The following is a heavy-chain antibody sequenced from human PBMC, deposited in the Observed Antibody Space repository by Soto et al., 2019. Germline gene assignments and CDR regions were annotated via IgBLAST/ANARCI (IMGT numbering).Heavy chain of an antibody. D-gene: IGHD2-15*01. CDR2: ISSNGGST. V-gene: IGHV3-64*01. CDR3: ARGEGDSCSGGSCYSGARFDY. J-gene: IGHJ4*02. CDR1: GFTFSSYA. Sequence: EVQLVESGGGLVQPGGSLRLSCAASGFTFSSYAMHWVRQAPGTGLEYVSAISSNGGSTYYANSVKGRFTISRDNSKNTLYLQMGSLRAEDMAVYYCARGEGDSCSGGSCYSGARFDYWGQGTLVTVSS.